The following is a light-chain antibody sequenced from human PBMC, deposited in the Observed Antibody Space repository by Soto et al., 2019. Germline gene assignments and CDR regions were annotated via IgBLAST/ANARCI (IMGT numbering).Light chain of an antibody. CDR3: QQYGSSVT. CDR1: QSVYNNY. CDR2: GAS. J-gene: IGKJ4*01. V-gene: IGKV3-20*01. Sequence: EIVLTQSPGSLSLSPGERATLSCRASQSVYNNYIAWYQHSPGQAPRVLIYGASTRATGTTDRFSGSGSGTDFTLTITRLEPEDSALYDCQQYGSSVTFGGGTKVE.